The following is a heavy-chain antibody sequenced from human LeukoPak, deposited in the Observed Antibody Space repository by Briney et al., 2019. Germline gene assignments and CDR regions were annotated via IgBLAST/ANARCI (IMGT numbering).Heavy chain of an antibody. D-gene: IGHD1-14*01. J-gene: IGHJ5*02. V-gene: IGHV3-7*01. CDR3: ARGVSGEP. CDR1: GFTFSSFW. CDR2: INQDGSGK. Sequence: GGSLRLSCAASGFTFSSFWMSWVREAPGKGLEWVANINQDGSGKYFVDSVKGRFTISRDNAKNSLYLQMNSLRAEDTAVYYCARGVSGEPWGQGTLVTVSS.